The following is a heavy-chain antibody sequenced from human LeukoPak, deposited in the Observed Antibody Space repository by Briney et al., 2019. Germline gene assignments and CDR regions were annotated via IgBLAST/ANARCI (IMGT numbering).Heavy chain of an antibody. CDR3: ARSARDSEYTNMDY. D-gene: IGHD5-18*01. J-gene: IGHJ4*02. CDR2: KKQEGSEQ. Sequence: GGSLRLSCAASAFAFSSYGMHWVRQATLRGLNWVGNKKQEGSEQNSVASVKGQFTISRDNGKNSLYLQMNSLRAEDTAVYYCARSARDSEYTNMDYWGQGALVTVSS. CDR1: AFAFSSYG. V-gene: IGHV3-7*02.